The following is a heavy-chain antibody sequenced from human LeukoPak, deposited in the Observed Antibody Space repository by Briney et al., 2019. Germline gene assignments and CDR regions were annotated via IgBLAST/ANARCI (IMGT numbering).Heavy chain of an antibody. CDR3: AKGGGGSGPFDY. CDR1: GFTLRSYV. D-gene: IGHD6-19*01. V-gene: IGHV3-33*03. J-gene: IGHJ4*02. Sequence: GRSLRLSCVASGFTLRSYVMHWVRQAPGKGLEWVAVIWYDGSKEYYVDSVKGRFTISRDNSKNTLYLQMNRLRADDTAVYYSAKGGGGSGPFDYWGQGTQVTVSS. CDR2: IWYDGSKE.